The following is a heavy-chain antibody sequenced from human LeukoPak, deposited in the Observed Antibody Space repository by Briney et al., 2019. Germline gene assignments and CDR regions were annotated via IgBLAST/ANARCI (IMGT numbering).Heavy chain of an antibody. Sequence: PGGSLRLSCAASGFTFSDYYMSWIRQAPGKGLEWVSYISRSSAYIYYADSVKGRFTISRDNAKNSLYLQMNSLRAEDTAVYYCASFPPYMVRTDAFDIWGQGTMVTVSS. V-gene: IGHV3-11*06. J-gene: IGHJ3*02. CDR2: ISRSSAYI. CDR3: ASFPPYMVRTDAFDI. CDR1: GFTFSDYY. D-gene: IGHD3-10*01.